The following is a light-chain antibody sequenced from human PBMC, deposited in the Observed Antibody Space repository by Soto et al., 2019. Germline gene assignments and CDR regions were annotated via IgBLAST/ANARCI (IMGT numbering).Light chain of an antibody. Sequence: EVVLTQSPGTLSLSPGERAPLTCRASQSVSGYLAWYQHKPGQTPRPLVYSASKRAPGTPARFSGSGSGTDFTLTISSLEPEDFTVYYCQQRSSWPYTFGPGTKLVI. CDR3: QQRSSWPYT. CDR1: QSVSGY. J-gene: IGKJ2*01. CDR2: SAS. V-gene: IGKV3-11*01.